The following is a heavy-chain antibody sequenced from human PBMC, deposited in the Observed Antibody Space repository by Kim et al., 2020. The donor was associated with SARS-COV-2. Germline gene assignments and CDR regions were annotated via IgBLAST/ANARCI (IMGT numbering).Heavy chain of an antibody. Sequence: GYAQKFQGRVTMTMDPSITTAYMELSSRRSEDTAVYYCARGVRTISNYDYWGQGTLVTVSS. CDR3: ARGVRTISNYDY. D-gene: IGHD3-9*01. V-gene: IGHV1-8*01. J-gene: IGHJ4*02.